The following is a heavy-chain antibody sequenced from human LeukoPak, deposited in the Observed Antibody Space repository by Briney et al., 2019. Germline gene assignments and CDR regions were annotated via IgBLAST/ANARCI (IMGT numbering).Heavy chain of an antibody. Sequence: ASVKVSCKASGYTFTSYGVSWVRQAPGQGLEWMGWINAYNGNTKYAQKFQGRVTMTTDTSTTTAYMDLRSLRSDDTAVYYCARYYSNTWRTLNYFGPWGQGTLVTVSS. J-gene: IGHJ5*02. CDR1: GYTFTSYG. CDR2: INAYNGNT. CDR3: ARYYSNTWRTLNYFGP. V-gene: IGHV1-18*01. D-gene: IGHD4-11*01.